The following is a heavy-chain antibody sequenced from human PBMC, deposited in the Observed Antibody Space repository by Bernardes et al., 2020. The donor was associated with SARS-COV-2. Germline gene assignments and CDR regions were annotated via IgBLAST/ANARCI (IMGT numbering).Heavy chain of an antibody. V-gene: IGHV3-33*01. J-gene: IGHJ6*02. D-gene: IGHD2-2*01. CDR1: GFTFSSYG. Sequence: GGSLRLSCAASGFTFSSYGMHWVRQAPGKGLEWVAVIWYDGSNKYYADSVKGRFTISRDNSKNTLYLQMNSLRAEDTAVYYCARDLVVPVYYDMDVWGQGTTVTVSS. CDR3: ARDLVVPVYYDMDV. CDR2: IWYDGSNK.